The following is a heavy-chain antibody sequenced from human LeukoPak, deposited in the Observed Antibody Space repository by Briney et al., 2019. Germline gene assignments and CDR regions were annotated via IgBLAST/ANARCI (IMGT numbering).Heavy chain of an antibody. Sequence: GGSLRLSCAASGFTFDDYGMSWVRQAPGKRLEWVSGINWNGGSTGYADSVKGRFTISRDNAKNSLYLQMNSLRAEDTALYYCARDQRVIAAAGTNYYYYMDVWGKGTTVTVSS. V-gene: IGHV3-20*04. CDR2: INWNGGST. CDR1: GFTFDDYG. CDR3: ARDQRVIAAAGTNYYYYMDV. D-gene: IGHD6-13*01. J-gene: IGHJ6*03.